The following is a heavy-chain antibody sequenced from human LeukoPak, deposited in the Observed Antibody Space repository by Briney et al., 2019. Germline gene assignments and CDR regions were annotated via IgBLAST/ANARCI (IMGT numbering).Heavy chain of an antibody. CDR2: ISGSGANR. J-gene: IGHJ6*03. V-gene: IGHV3-23*01. Sequence: PGGSLRLSCAASGFTFSGYGMNWLRQAPGKRLEYVSAISGSGANRYYADSVKGRFTISRDNSKNTLYLQMNSLRAEDTAMYYCARGDILTDYDNDFYYYMDVWGEGTTVTISS. CDR1: GFTFSGYG. D-gene: IGHD3-9*01. CDR3: ARGDILTDYDNDFYYYMDV.